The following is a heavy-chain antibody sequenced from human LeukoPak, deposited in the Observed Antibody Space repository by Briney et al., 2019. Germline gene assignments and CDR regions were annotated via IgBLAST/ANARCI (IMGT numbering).Heavy chain of an antibody. D-gene: IGHD6-19*01. V-gene: IGHV4-39*01. CDR1: GGSISSSSYY. CDR2: IYYSGST. CDR3: AKVSGTGWYYYYGLDV. Sequence: KPSETLSLTCTVSGGSISSSSYYWGWIRQPPGKGLEWIGSIYYSGSTYYNPSLKSRVTISVDTSKNQFSLKLSSVTAADTAVYYCAKVSGTGWYYYYGLDVWGQGTAVTVSS. J-gene: IGHJ6*02.